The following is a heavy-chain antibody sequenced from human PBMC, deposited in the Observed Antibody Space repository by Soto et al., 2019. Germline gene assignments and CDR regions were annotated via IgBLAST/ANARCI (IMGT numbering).Heavy chain of an antibody. CDR2: ISYDGSNK. CDR3: AKDRRYCSSTSCYLFDY. D-gene: IGHD2-2*01. J-gene: IGHJ4*02. V-gene: IGHV3-30*18. CDR1: GFTFCSYG. Sequence: GGSPRLSCAASGFTFCSYGMHWVRQAPGKGLEWVAVISYDGSNKYYADSVKGRFTISRDNSKNTLYLQMNSLRAEDTAVYYCAKDRRYCSSTSCYLFDYWGQGTLVTVSS.